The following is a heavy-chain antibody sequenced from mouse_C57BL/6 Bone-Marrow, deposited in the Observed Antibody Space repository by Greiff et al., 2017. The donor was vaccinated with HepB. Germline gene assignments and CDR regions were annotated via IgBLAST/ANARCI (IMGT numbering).Heavy chain of an antibody. CDR2: IDPSDSYT. V-gene: IGHV1-69*01. CDR3: ASSWYFDY. CDR1: GYTFTSYW. J-gene: IGHJ2*01. Sequence: VQLQQPGAELVMPGASVKLSCKASGYTFTSYWMHWVKQRPGQGLEWIGEIDPSDSYTNYNQKFKGKSTLTVDKSSSTAYMQLSSLTCEDSAVYYCASSWYFDYWGQGTTLTVSS.